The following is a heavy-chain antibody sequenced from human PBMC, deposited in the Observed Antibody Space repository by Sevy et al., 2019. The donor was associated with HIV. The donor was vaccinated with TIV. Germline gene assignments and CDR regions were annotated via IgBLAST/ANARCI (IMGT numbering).Heavy chain of an antibody. CDR1: GFTFSSYS. CDR3: ARGLEVDIYDYIWGSYRYTFYFDY. Sequence: GGSLRLSCAASGFTFSSYSMNWVRQAPGKGLEWVSSISSSSSYIYYADSVKGRFTICRDNAKNSLYLQRNSLRAEDTAVYYCARGLEVDIYDYIWGSYRYTFYFDYWGQGTLVTVSS. CDR2: ISSSSSYI. D-gene: IGHD3-16*02. V-gene: IGHV3-21*01. J-gene: IGHJ4*02.